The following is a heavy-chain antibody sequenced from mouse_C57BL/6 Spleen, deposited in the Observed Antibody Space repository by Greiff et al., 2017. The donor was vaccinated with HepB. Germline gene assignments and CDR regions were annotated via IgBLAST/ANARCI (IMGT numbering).Heavy chain of an antibody. Sequence: EVQLQQSGAELVRPGASVKLSCTASGFNIKDDYMHWVKQRPEQGLEWIGWIDPENGDTEYASKFQGKATITADTSSNTAYLQLSSLTSEGTAVYYCTTSGNGGFAYWGQGTLVTVSA. CDR1: GFNIKDDY. D-gene: IGHD3-2*02. J-gene: IGHJ3*01. CDR2: IDPENGDT. V-gene: IGHV14-4*01. CDR3: TTSGNGGFAY.